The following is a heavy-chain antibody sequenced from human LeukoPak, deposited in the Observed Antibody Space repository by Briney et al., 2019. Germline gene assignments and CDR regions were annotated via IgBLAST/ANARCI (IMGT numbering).Heavy chain of an antibody. Sequence: GGSLRLSCAASGLTFSSFTFNWVRQGPGKGLEWVSSINTVASYIYYADSVKGRFTISRDNAKNSLYLQMNSLRAEDTGVYYCARLRRNSDKSGFYYYYDYWGQGTLVTVSS. CDR3: ARLRRNSDKSGFYYYYDY. J-gene: IGHJ4*02. CDR1: GLTFSSFT. CDR2: INTVASYI. V-gene: IGHV3-21*06. D-gene: IGHD3-22*01.